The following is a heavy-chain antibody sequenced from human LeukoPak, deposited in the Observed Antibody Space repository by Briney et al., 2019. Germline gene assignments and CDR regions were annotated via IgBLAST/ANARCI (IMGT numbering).Heavy chain of an antibody. V-gene: IGHV1-18*01. J-gene: IGHJ4*02. D-gene: IGHD3-9*01. CDR1: GYTFTSYG. CDR3: ARGNDILTGYYPIPYYFDY. CDR2: ISAYNGNT. Sequence: ASVKASCKASGYTFTSYGISWVRQAPGQGLEWMGWISAYNGNTNYAQKLQGRVTMTTDTSTSTAYMELRSLRSDDTAVYYCARGNDILTGYYPIPYYFDYWGQGTLVTVSS.